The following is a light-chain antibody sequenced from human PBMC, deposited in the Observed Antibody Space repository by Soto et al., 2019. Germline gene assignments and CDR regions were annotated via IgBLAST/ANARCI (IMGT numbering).Light chain of an antibody. CDR2: AAS. CDR3: QHANSFPLT. J-gene: IGKJ4*01. V-gene: IGKV1-12*01. Sequence: DIQMTQSPSSVSASVGDRVTITGRASQGISSWLAWYQQKPGKAPKLLIYAASSLQSGVPSRLRRTGCVKDLTLTISSLQPEDFPTQYCQHANSFPLTLGGGAKVDIK. CDR1: QGISSW.